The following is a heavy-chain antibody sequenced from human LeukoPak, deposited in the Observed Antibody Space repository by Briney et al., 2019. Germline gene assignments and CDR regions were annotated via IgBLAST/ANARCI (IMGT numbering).Heavy chain of an antibody. CDR2: IIPIFGTA. J-gene: IGHJ4*02. Sequence: EASVKVSCTASGGTFSSYAISWVRQAPGQGLEWMGGIIPIFGTANYAQKFQGRVTITADESTSTAYMELSSLRSEDTAVYYCARGERYCCGGSCYLDYWGQGTLVTVSS. CDR3: ARGERYCCGGSCYLDY. V-gene: IGHV1-69*13. CDR1: GGTFSSYA. D-gene: IGHD2-15*01.